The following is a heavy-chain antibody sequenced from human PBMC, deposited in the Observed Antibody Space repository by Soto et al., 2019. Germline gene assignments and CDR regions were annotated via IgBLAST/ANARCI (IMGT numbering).Heavy chain of an antibody. CDR2: ISAYNGNT. D-gene: IGHD3-16*02. Sequence: QVQLVQSGAEVKKPGASVKVSCKASGYTITSYGISWVRQAPGQGLEWMGWISAYNGNTNYAQKLQGRVTMTTDTSTSTAYMELRSLRSDDTAVYYCARVMYDYIWGSYRYGSEDAFDIWGQGTMVTVSS. V-gene: IGHV1-18*01. CDR3: ARVMYDYIWGSYRYGSEDAFDI. J-gene: IGHJ3*02. CDR1: GYTITSYG.